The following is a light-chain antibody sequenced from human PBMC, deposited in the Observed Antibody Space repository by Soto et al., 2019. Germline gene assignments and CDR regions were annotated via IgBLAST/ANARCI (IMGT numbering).Light chain of an antibody. V-gene: IGKV3-20*01. CDR2: DSS. J-gene: IGKJ1*01. CDR1: QSVSSY. Sequence: LVQSDTLSYMASQSVSSYLAWYQQKPGQTPRLLIYDSSSRATGIPDRFSGSGSGTDFTLTISRLEPEDFAVYYCQQYSSLPRTFGQGTKVDIK. CDR3: QQYSSLPRT.